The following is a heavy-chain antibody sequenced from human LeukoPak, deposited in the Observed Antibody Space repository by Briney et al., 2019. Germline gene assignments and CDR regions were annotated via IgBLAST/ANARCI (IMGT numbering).Heavy chain of an antibody. CDR1: EYTSSDFY. D-gene: IGHD1-1*01. J-gene: IGHJ5*02. CDR3: ATSTVTHTRDP. Sequence: ASVKVSCQASEYTSSDFYLNWVRQAPGQGLEWMGWINPYTGATIYAQNLQGRVTMTWDASIGTGYVELTRLTSDDTALYYCATSTVTHTRDPWGQGTLVTVSS. V-gene: IGHV1-2*02. CDR2: INPYTGAT.